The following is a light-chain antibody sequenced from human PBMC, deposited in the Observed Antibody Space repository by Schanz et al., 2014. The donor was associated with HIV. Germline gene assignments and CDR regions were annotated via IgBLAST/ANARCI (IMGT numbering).Light chain of an antibody. V-gene: IGLV2-23*02. CDR1: NRDFGIYEL. CDR2: EVA. Sequence: QSALTQPASVSGSPGQSITISCTGPNRDFGIYELISWYQHHPGKAPKLIIFEVAKRPSGVSDRFSGSKSGNTASLTISGLQAEDEADYYCSSYAGSKNLFGGGTKLT. CDR3: SSYAGSKNL. J-gene: IGLJ2*01.